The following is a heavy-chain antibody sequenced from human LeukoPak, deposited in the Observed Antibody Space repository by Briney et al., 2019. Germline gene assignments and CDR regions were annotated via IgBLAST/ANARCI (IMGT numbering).Heavy chain of an antibody. CDR2: INHSGST. J-gene: IGHJ5*02. V-gene: IGHV4-34*01. Sequence: SETLSLTCAVYGGSFSGYYWSWIRQPPGKGLEWIGEINHSGSTNYNPSLKSRVTISVDTSKNQFSLKLSSVTAADTAVYYCARDYSSGYLFDPWGQGTLVTVSS. CDR1: GGSFSGYY. CDR3: ARDYSSGYLFDP. D-gene: IGHD3-22*01.